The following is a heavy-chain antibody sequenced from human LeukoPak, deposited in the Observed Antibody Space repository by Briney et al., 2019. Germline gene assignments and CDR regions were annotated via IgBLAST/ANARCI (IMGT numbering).Heavy chain of an antibody. CDR2: IYSGGST. J-gene: IGHJ4*02. D-gene: IGHD6-19*01. Sequence: GGSLRLSCAASGFTVSSNYMSWVRQAPGKGLEWVSVIYSGGSTYYADSVKGRFTISRDNSKNTLYLQMNSLRAEDTAVYYCARDREQWLLTLDYWGQGTLVTVSS. V-gene: IGHV3-66*01. CDR3: ARDREQWLLTLDY. CDR1: GFTVSSNY.